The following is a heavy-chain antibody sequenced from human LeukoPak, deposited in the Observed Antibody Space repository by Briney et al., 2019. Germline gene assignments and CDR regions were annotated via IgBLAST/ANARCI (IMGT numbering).Heavy chain of an antibody. CDR1: GFTFSSYA. J-gene: IGHJ5*02. CDR3: ARDRLHYYGSEPNWFDP. CDR2: ISSNGGST. D-gene: IGHD3-10*01. V-gene: IGHV3-64*01. Sequence: GGSLRLSCAASGFTFSSYAMNWVRQAPGKGLEYVSAISSNGGSTYYANSVKGRFTISRDNSKNTLYLQMGSLRAEDMAVYYCARDRLHYYGSEPNWFDPWGQGTLVTVSS.